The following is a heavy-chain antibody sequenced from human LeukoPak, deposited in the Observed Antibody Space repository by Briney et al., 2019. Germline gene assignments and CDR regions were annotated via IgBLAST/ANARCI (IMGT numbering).Heavy chain of an antibody. D-gene: IGHD5-12*01. CDR1: GYTFTSYD. CDR3: ARGIRLRGSTGRYYYYMDV. CDR2: MNPNSGNT. Sequence: ASVKVSCKASGYTFTSYDINWVRQATGQGLEWMGWMNPNSGNTGYAQKFQGRVTMTRNTSISTAYMELSGLRSEDTAVYYCARGIRLRGSTGRYYYYMDVWGKGTTVTVSS. J-gene: IGHJ6*03. V-gene: IGHV1-8*01.